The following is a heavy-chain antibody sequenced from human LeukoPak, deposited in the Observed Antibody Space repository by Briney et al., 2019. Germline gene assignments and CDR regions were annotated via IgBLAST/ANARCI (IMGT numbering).Heavy chain of an antibody. CDR2: IYPGDSDT. CDR1: GYSFTTYW. J-gene: IGHJ4*02. Sequence: LGESLKISCKASGYSFTTYWIAWVRQMPGKGLEWMGMIYPGDSDTRYSPSFQGQITISVEKSISIAYLQWSSLKASDTAMYYCARLLQGVAGTWGYWGQGTLVTVS. V-gene: IGHV5-51*01. CDR3: ARLLQGVAGTWGY. D-gene: IGHD6-19*01.